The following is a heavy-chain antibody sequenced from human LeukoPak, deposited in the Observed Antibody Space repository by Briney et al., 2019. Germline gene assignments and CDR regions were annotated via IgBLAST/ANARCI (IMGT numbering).Heavy chain of an antibody. V-gene: IGHV4-38-2*01. CDR3: ARGTGKQQLVPCSY. J-gene: IGHJ4*02. CDR1: GYSISSGYY. Sequence: PSETLSLTCAVSGYSISSGYYWGWIRQPPGKGLEWIGSIYHSGSTYYNPSLKSRVTISVDTSKNQISLKLSSVTAADTAVYYCARGTGKQQLVPCSYWGQGTLVTVSS. CDR2: IYHSGST. D-gene: IGHD6-13*01.